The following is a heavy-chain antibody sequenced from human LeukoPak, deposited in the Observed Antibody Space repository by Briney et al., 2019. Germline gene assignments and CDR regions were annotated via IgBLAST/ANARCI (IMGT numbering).Heavy chain of an antibody. D-gene: IGHD3-22*01. V-gene: IGHV4-34*01. CDR1: GGSFSGYY. CDR3: ARGYYDSSGYYFAQVLFDY. Sequence: SETLSLTCAVYGGSFSGYYWSWIRQPPGKGLEWIGEINHSGSTNYNPSLKRRVTISVDTSKNQFSLKLSSVTAADTAVYYCARGYYDSSGYYFAQVLFDYWGQGTLVTVSS. J-gene: IGHJ4*02. CDR2: INHSGST.